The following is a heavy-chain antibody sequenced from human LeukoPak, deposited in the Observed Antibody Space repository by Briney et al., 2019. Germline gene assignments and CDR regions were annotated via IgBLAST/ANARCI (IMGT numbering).Heavy chain of an antibody. CDR2: IQYSGNT. V-gene: IGHV4-59*01. CDR1: GGSISTYY. Sequence: SETLSLTCTMSGGSISTYYWSWIRQSPGKGLEWIGFIQYSGNTKSNPSLKGRVTISLDMSKNQFSLRLTSVTAADTAVYYCARETNNWALDYWGQGTLVSVSS. J-gene: IGHJ4*02. D-gene: IGHD1-20*01. CDR3: ARETNNWALDY.